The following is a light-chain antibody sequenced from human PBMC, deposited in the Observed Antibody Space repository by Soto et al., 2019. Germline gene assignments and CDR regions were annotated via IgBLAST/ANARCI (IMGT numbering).Light chain of an antibody. CDR1: QSVSSSY. Sequence: EIVLTQSPGTLSLSPGERATLSCRASQSVSSSYLAWYQQKPGQAPRLLIYGASSRATGIPDRFSGSGSGTDFTLTISRLEPEDVAGDYGQQYYRAPRTFGQGTTVEIK. CDR3: QQYYRAPRT. J-gene: IGKJ1*01. CDR2: GAS. V-gene: IGKV3-20*01.